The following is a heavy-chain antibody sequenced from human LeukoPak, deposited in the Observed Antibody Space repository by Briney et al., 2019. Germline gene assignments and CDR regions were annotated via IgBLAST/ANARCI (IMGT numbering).Heavy chain of an antibody. V-gene: IGHV1-2*02. D-gene: IGHD4-11*01. CDR1: GYTFTGYY. J-gene: IGHJ4*02. CDR2: INPNSGGT. CDR3: ARTYDYINPFDY. Sequence: ASVKVSCKASGYTFTGYYMHWVRQAPGQGLEWMGWINPNSGGTNYAQKFQGRVTMTRDTSISTAYMELSRLRSDDTAVYYCARTYDYINPFDYWGQGTLVTVSS.